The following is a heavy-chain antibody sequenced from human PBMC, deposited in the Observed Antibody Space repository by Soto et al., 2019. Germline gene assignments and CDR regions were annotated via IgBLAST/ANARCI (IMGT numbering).Heavy chain of an antibody. CDR1: GGSISSGGYY. J-gene: IGHJ4*02. CDR2: IYYSGST. D-gene: IGHD3-22*01. Sequence: PSETLSLTCTVSGGSISSGGYYWSWIRQHPGKGLEWIGYIYYSGSTYYNPSLKSRVTTSVDTSKNQFSLKLSSVTAADTAVYYCARLGSLNYYDSSGYPYYFDYWGQGTLVTVSS. V-gene: IGHV4-31*03. CDR3: ARLGSLNYYDSSGYPYYFDY.